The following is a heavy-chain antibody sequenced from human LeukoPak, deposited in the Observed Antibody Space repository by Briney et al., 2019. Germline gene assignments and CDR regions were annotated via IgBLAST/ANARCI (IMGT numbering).Heavy chain of an antibody. CDR2: IYYTGST. CDR3: ARADRAGDYGYYFDY. Sequence: PSETLSLTCTVYDGSIWGYYWSGIREPPGKGREWSGNIYYTGSTDYNPSLMSRVTISVDTSKNQFSLKLNPVTAADTAVYYCARADRAGDYGYYFDYWGQGTPVTVPS. CDR1: DGSIWGYY. V-gene: IGHV4-59*01. J-gene: IGHJ4*02. D-gene: IGHD4-17*01.